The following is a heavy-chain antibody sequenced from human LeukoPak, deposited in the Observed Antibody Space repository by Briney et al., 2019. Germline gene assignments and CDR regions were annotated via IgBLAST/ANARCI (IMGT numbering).Heavy chain of an antibody. CDR3: PRAFDVNPIVLMVYAPRVYFDY. J-gene: IGHJ4*02. D-gene: IGHD2-8*01. CDR1: GFTFSSYW. Sequence: GGSLRLSCAASGFTFSSYWMSWVRQAPGKGLEWVANIKQDGSEKYYVDSVKGRFTISRDNAKNSLYLQMNSLRAEDTAVYYCPRAFDVNPIVLMVYAPRVYFDYWGQGTLVTVSS. CDR2: IKQDGSEK. V-gene: IGHV3-7*01.